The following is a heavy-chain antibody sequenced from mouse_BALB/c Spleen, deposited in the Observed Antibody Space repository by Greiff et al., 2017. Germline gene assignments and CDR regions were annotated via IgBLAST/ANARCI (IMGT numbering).Heavy chain of an antibody. CDR1: GYSITSGYY. CDR3: ARLYYRYEAY. CDR2: ISYDGSN. J-gene: IGHJ3*01. V-gene: IGHV3-6*02. Sequence: EVQRVESGPGLVKPSQSLSLTCSVTGYSITSGYYWNWIRQFPGNKLEWMGYISYDGSNNYNPSLKNRISITRDTSKNQFFLKLNSVTTEDTATYYCARLYYRYEAYWGQGTLVTVSA. D-gene: IGHD2-14*01.